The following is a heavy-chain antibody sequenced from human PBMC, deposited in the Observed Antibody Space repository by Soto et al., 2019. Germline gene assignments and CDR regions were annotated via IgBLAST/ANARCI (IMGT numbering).Heavy chain of an antibody. Sequence: PGGSLRLSCAASGFFFTNYALSWARQAPGKGLEWVSSISGSGSSTYYADSVKGRFTISRDSSKDTLYLQMNSLRAEDRAVYYFARGPERSVGYGMDVWGQGTTVTVSS. J-gene: IGHJ6*02. CDR1: GFFFTNYA. V-gene: IGHV3-23*01. D-gene: IGHD3-3*01. CDR3: ARGPERSVGYGMDV. CDR2: ISGSGSST.